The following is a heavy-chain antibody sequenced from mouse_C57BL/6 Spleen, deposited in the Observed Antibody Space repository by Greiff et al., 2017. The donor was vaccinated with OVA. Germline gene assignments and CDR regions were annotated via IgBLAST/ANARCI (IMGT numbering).Heavy chain of an antibody. Sequence: VKLQQPGAELVKPGASVKMSCKASGYTFTSYWITWVKQRPGQGLEWIGDIYPGSGSTNYNEKFKSKATLTVDTSSSTAYMQLSSLTSEDSAVYYCARGDYYGSSCYAMDYWGQGTSVTVSS. CDR3: ARGDYYGSSCYAMDY. CDR2: IYPGSGST. J-gene: IGHJ4*01. CDR1: GYTFTSYW. D-gene: IGHD1-1*01. V-gene: IGHV1-55*01.